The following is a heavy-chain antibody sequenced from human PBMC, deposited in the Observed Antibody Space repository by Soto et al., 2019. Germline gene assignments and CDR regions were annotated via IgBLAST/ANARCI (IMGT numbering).Heavy chain of an antibody. CDR3: ARGRSGSYPFDY. CDR1: GGSISSYY. J-gene: IGHJ4*02. Sequence: ASETLSLTCTVSGGSISSYYWSWIRQPPGKGLGWIGYIYYSGSTNYNPSLKSRVTISLDTSKNQFSLKLTSVTAADTAVYFCARGRSGSYPFDYWGLGTLVTVSS. CDR2: IYYSGST. D-gene: IGHD1-26*01. V-gene: IGHV4-59*01.